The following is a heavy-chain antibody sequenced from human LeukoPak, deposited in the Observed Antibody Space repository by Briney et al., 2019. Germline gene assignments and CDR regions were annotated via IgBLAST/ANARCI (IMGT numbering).Heavy chain of an antibody. D-gene: IGHD3-22*01. CDR2: ISAYNGNT. Sequence: ASVKVSCKASGCTFTSYGISWVRQAPGQGLEWMGWISAYNGNTNYAQKLQGRVTMTTDTSTSTAYMELRSLRSDDTAVYYCARPIITMIDDAFDIWSQGTMVTVSS. V-gene: IGHV1-18*01. CDR3: ARPIITMIDDAFDI. CDR1: GCTFTSYG. J-gene: IGHJ3*02.